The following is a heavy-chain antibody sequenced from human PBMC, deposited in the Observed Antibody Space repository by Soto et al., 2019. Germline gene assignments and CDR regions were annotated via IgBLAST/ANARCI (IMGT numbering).Heavy chain of an antibody. D-gene: IGHD1-26*01. J-gene: IGHJ6*02. V-gene: IGHV4-34*01. CDR3: GGATRDYYYGMDV. Sequence: SETLSLTCAVYGESFSGYYWSWIRQPPGKGLEWIGEINHSGSTNYNPSLKSRVTLSVDTSKNQFSLKLSSVTAADTAVYYCGGATRDYYYGMDVWGQGTTVTVSS. CDR2: INHSGST. CDR1: GESFSGYY.